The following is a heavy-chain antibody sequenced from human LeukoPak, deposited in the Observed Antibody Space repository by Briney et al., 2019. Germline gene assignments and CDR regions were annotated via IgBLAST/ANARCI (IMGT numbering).Heavy chain of an antibody. Sequence: GGTLRLSCAASGFTFSSYGMSWVRQAPGKGLEWVSSISSSSSYIYYADSMKGRFTISRDNAKNSVYLQINSLRAGDTAVYYCARDIIGGSHAHSYYCMDVWGKGTTVTVSS. J-gene: IGHJ6*03. V-gene: IGHV3-21*01. D-gene: IGHD1-26*01. CDR2: ISSSSSYI. CDR1: GFTFSSYG. CDR3: ARDIIGGSHAHSYYCMDV.